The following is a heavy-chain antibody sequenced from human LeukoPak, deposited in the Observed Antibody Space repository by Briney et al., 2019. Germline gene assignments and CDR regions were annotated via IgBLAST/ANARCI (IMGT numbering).Heavy chain of an antibody. D-gene: IGHD1-1*01. V-gene: IGHV4-4*07. J-gene: IGHJ4*02. CDR2: LSTDGST. Sequence: KPSETLSLTCTVSGASLNTYYGTWIRQPSGKGLEWIGRLSTDGSTTYNPSRKSRITMSVDTSKNQFSLKLNSVTAADTAVYYCARGSSANWNIFDFWGQGSLVTVSS. CDR1: GASLNTYY. CDR3: ARGSSANWNIFDF.